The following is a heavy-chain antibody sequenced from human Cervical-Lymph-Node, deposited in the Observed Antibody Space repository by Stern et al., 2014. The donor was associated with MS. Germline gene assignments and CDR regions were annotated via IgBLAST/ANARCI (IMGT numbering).Heavy chain of an antibody. CDR3: ARDKEDTNMAFRYFDN. Sequence: VQLVESGPGLVKPSQTLSLTCTVSGGSVGSGSYDWSWIRQPAGKGLEWIGRIYTTGSTYYNPSPKSRVPLSINTPNNQFSLKRTSVTAADTAVYYCARDKEDTNMAFRYFDNWGQGTLVTVSS. CDR2: IYTTGST. CDR1: GGSVGSGSYD. J-gene: IGHJ4*02. D-gene: IGHD5-18*01. V-gene: IGHV4-61*02.